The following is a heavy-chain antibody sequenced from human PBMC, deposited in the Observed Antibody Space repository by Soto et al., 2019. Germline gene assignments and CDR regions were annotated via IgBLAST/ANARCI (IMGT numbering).Heavy chain of an antibody. CDR1: GGSFSGYY. J-gene: IGHJ4*02. Sequence: SETLSLTCAVYGGSFSGYYWSWIRQPPGKGLEWIGEINHSGSTNYNPSLKSRVTISVDTSKNQFSLKLSSVTAADTAVYYCARFCSTSCYPKGIDYWGQGTLVTVSS. CDR2: INHSGST. V-gene: IGHV4-34*01. D-gene: IGHD2-2*01. CDR3: ARFCSTSCYPKGIDY.